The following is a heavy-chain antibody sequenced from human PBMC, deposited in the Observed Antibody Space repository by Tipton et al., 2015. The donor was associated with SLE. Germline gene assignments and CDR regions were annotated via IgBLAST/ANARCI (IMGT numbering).Heavy chain of an antibody. CDR2: IYTSGST. D-gene: IGHD4-23*01. V-gene: IGHV4-61*09. CDR3: ARGGVTTVAAV. CDR1: GGSISSGSYY. J-gene: IGHJ3*01. Sequence: TLSLTCTVSGGSISSGSYYWSWIRQPAGKGLEWIGHIYTSGSTNYNPSLQSRVTISVDTSKNQFSLKLSSVTAADTAVYYCARGGVTTVAAVWGQGTMVTVSS.